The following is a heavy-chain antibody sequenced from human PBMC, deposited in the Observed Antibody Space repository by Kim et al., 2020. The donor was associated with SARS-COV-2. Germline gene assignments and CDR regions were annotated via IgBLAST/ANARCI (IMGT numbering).Heavy chain of an antibody. V-gene: IGHV3-48*02. Sequence: GGSLRLSCAVSGLTFSDYSMHWVRQAPGKGLEWVSYITGPSSPIYYADSVKGRFTISRDNAKSSLYLQMSSLRDEDTAVYYCATGIQHAFGFWGQGTLGTVSS. J-gene: IGHJ4*02. D-gene: IGHD5-18*01. CDR2: ITGPSSPI. CDR1: GLTFSDYS. CDR3: ATGIQHAFGF.